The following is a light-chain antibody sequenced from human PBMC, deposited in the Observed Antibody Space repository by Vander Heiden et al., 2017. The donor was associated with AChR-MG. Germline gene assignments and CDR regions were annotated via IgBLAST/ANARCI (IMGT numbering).Light chain of an antibody. J-gene: IGLJ3*02. V-gene: IGLV1-44*01. CDR2: ANN. Sequence: QSVLTQPPSASGTPGQRVSISCSGTSPTLEHNSVNWYHQLPGTAPKLLISANNQRPSGVPDRFSGSKSGTSASLAISGLQSEDEGDYYCSTWDDSLNGPVFGGGTKVTVL. CDR1: SPTLEHNS. CDR3: STWDDSLNGPV.